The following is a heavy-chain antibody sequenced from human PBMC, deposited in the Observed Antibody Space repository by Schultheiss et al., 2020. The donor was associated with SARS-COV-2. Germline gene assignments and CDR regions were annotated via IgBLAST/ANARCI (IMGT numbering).Heavy chain of an antibody. CDR3: AREGGRIAPGGVLDWFAP. CDR2: INSNSGDT. Sequence: ASVKVSCKASGYTFSDHYIHWVRQAPGQGLEWMGWINSNSGDTNYAQRFQGRVTMTRDTSISTAYMELNRLTSDDTAVYYCAREGGRIAPGGVLDWFAPWGQGTLVTVSS. V-gene: IGHV1-2*02. CDR1: GYTFSDHY. D-gene: IGHD2-8*02. J-gene: IGHJ5*02.